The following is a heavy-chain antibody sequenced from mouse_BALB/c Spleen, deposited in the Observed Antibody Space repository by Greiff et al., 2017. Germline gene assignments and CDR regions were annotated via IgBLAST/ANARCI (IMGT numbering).Heavy chain of an antibody. V-gene: IGHV5-6-5*01. Sequence: EVQVVESGGGLVKPGGSLKLSCAASGFTFSSYAMSWVRQTPEKRLEWVASISSGGSTYYPDSVKGRFTISRDNARNILYLQMSSLRSEDTAMYYCARGDRYDDWYFDVWGAGTTVTVSS. CDR3: ARGDRYDDWYFDV. CDR2: ISSGGST. D-gene: IGHD2-14*01. CDR1: GFTFSSYA. J-gene: IGHJ1*01.